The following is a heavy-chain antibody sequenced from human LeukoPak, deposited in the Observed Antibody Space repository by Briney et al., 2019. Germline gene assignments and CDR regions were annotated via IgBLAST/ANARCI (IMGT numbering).Heavy chain of an antibody. V-gene: IGHV4-59*01. J-gene: IGHJ5*02. CDR1: GGSISSYY. CDR3: ASSVPGNWFDP. D-gene: IGHD5/OR15-5a*01. CDR2: IYYSGST. Sequence: SETLSLSCTVSGGSISSYYWSWIRQPPGKGLEWIGYIYYSGSTNYNPSLKSRVTISVDTSKNQFSLKLSSVTAADTAVYYCASSVPGNWFDPWGQGTLVTVSS.